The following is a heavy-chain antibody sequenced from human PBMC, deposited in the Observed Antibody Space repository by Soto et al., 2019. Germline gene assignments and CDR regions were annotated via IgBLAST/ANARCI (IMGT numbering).Heavy chain of an antibody. Sequence: PGGSLRLSCAASGFTFSSYAMSWVRQAPGKGLEWVSAISGSGGSTYYADSVKGRFTISRDNSKNTLYLQMNSLRAEDTAVYYCAKDLVSESKAPYYYYYMDVWGKGTTVTVSS. D-gene: IGHD3-10*01. CDR2: ISGSGGST. CDR3: AKDLVSESKAPYYYYYMDV. CDR1: GFTFSSYA. J-gene: IGHJ6*03. V-gene: IGHV3-23*01.